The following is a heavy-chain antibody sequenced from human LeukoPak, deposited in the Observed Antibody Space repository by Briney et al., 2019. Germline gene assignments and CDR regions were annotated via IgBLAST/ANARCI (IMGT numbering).Heavy chain of an antibody. V-gene: IGHV3-11*01. CDR2: ISSGGSTI. J-gene: IGHJ5*02. CDR1: GFTFSNYY. D-gene: IGHD5-18*01. CDR3: ARDPLYSYGLNWFDP. Sequence: GGSLRLSCAASGFTFSNYYMRWIRQAPGKGLEWVSYISSGGSTIYYAASVKGRFTISRDNAKNSLYLQMNSLRAEDTAVYYCARDPLYSYGLNWFDPWGQGTLVTVSS.